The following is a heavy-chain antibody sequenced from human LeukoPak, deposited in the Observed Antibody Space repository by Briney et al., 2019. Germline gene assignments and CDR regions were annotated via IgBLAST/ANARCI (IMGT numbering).Heavy chain of an antibody. CDR3: ATPSVAEAFDI. Sequence: GESLKISCKGSGYSFTSYWIGWVRQMPGKGLEWMGIIYPGDSDTRYSPSFQGQVTIPADKSIGTAYLQWSSLKASDTAMYYCATPSVAEAFDIWGQGTMVTVSS. D-gene: IGHD6-19*01. J-gene: IGHJ3*02. V-gene: IGHV5-51*01. CDR1: GYSFTSYW. CDR2: IYPGDSDT.